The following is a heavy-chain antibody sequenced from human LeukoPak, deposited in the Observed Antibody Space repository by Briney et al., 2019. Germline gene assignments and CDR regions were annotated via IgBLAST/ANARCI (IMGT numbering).Heavy chain of an antibody. CDR1: GFSLRTSGVG. CDR2: IYWDDDK. D-gene: IGHD5-12*01. CDR3: AHRRVATDFDY. Sequence: SGPTLLYPTQTLTLTCTFPGFSLRTSGVGVGWIRQPPAKALEWLALIYWDDDKRYSPSLKSRLTITKDTSKNQVVLTMTNMDPVDTATYYCAHRRVATDFDYWGQGTLVTVSS. V-gene: IGHV2-5*02. J-gene: IGHJ4*02.